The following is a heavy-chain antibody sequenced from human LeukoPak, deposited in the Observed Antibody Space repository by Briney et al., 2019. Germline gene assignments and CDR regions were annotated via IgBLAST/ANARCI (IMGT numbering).Heavy chain of an antibody. CDR1: GYTFTSYG. Sequence: ASVKVSCKASGYTFTSYGISWVRQAPGQGLEWMGWISAYNGNTNYAQKLQGRVTMTTDTSTSTAYMGLRSLRSDDTAVYYCARDQRQWLVLRRPFDYWGQGTLVTVSS. D-gene: IGHD6-19*01. V-gene: IGHV1-18*01. CDR2: ISAYNGNT. J-gene: IGHJ4*02. CDR3: ARDQRQWLVLRRPFDY.